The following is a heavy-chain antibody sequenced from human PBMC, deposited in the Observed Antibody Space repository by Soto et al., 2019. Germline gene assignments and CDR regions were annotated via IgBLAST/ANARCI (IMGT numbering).Heavy chain of an antibody. CDR2: IYSDNNT. Sequence: EVQLVETGGDLIQPGGSLRLSCAASGFTVSSDSMTWVRQAPGKGLGWISIIYSDNNTAYADSVKGRFSISRDTSKNILYLQMNSLRAEDTAEYYCARHSSAMGVWGQGTTVTVSS. J-gene: IGHJ6*02. V-gene: IGHV3-53*02. CDR3: ARHSSAMGV. CDR1: GFTVSSDS.